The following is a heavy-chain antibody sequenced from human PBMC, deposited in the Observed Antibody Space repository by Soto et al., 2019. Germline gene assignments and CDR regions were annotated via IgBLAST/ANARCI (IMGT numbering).Heavy chain of an antibody. D-gene: IGHD1-7*01. J-gene: IGHJ4*02. CDR2: MSGSSSTT. CDR1: GLTFSNYA. CDR3: AKNQERELPRVIDF. V-gene: IGHV3-23*01. Sequence: WGSLRLSCATSGLTFSNYAMSWVRQAPGGGLEWVSSMSGSSSTTYYADSVRGRFTISRDRSKNTLYLQMSSLRAEDTALYYCAKNQERELPRVIDFWGQGTLVTVSS.